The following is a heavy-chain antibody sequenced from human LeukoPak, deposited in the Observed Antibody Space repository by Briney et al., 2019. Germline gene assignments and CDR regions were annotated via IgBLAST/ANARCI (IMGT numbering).Heavy chain of an antibody. V-gene: IGHV3-73*01. J-gene: IGHJ4*02. D-gene: IGHD4-17*01. Sequence: GGSPRLSCAASGFTFSGSAIHWVRQASGKGLEWVGRIKSKSNSYATAYAASVKGRFTISRDDSKNTAYLQMNSLKTEDTAVYYCTTYGDYGPGSDYWGQGTLVTVSS. CDR3: TTYGDYGPGSDY. CDR1: GFTFSGSA. CDR2: IKSKSNSYAT.